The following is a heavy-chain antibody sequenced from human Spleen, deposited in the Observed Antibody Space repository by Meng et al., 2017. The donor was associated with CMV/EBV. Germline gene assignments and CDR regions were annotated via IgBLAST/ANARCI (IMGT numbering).Heavy chain of an antibody. D-gene: IGHD6-6*01. CDR3: ARDQADSSSPDLFDY. CDR2: ISSSSSYI. V-gene: IGHV3-21*01. J-gene: IGHJ4*02. CDR1: GFTFSSYS. Sequence: EVQLVESGGGLVKPGGSLSISCAASGFTFSSYSMNWVRQAPGKGLEWVSSISSSSSYIYYADSVKGRFTISRDNAKNSLYLQMNSLRAEDTAVYYCARDQADSSSPDLFDYWGQGTLVTVSS.